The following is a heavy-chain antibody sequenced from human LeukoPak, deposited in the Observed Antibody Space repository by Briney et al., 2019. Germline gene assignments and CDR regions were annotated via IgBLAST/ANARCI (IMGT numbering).Heavy chain of an antibody. V-gene: IGHV5-51*01. CDR3: ARQVLEARVIKDSWFDP. D-gene: IGHD3-10*01. J-gene: IGHJ5*02. Sequence: GESLKISCKGSGYSFTSYWIGWVRQMPGKGLEWMGSIYPGDSDTAYSLSFQGQVTISADKSISTAYLQWSSLKASDSAMYYCARQVLEARVIKDSWFDPWGQGTLVTVSS. CDR2: IYPGDSDT. CDR1: GYSFTSYW.